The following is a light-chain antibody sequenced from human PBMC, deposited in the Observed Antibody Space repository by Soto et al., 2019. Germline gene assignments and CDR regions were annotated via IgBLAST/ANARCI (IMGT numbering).Light chain of an antibody. V-gene: IGKV1-33*01. Sequence: DIQLAQSPSSLSASIGDRVTFSCQASQGITNYLYWFQQKPGKAPSLLIYDASNLQTGVPSRFSGSGFGTDFHLTISSLQPEDVATYFCQHYDNLSLTFGGGTKVEI. CDR3: QHYDNLSLT. CDR2: DAS. CDR1: QGITNY. J-gene: IGKJ4*01.